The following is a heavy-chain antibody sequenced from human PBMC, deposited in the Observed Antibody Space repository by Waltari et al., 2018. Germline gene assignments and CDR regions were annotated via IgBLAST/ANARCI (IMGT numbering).Heavy chain of an antibody. Sequence: EVQLVESGGGLVQPGGSLRLYCAASGFTFSSYSMNWVRQAPGKGLEWVSYISSSSSTIYLSDSGKGPFTISRDNAKNSLYLQMNSLRAEDTAVYYCARVTSGWYSSRAHFDYWGQGTLVTVSS. CDR1: GFTFSSYS. V-gene: IGHV3-48*04. D-gene: IGHD6-19*01. CDR2: ISSSSSTI. CDR3: ARVTSGWYSSRAHFDY. J-gene: IGHJ4*02.